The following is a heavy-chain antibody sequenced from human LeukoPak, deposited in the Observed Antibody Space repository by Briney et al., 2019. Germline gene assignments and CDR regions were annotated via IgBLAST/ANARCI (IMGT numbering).Heavy chain of an antibody. CDR3: ARENPLKYYYYYMDV. CDR2: IYYSGST. V-gene: IGHV4-59*01. CDR1: GGSISSYY. J-gene: IGHJ6*03. Sequence: SETLSLTCTVSGGSISSYYWSWIRQPPGKGLEWIGYIYYSGSTNYNPSLKSRVTISVDTSKNQFSLKLSSVTAADTAVYFCARENPLKYYYYYMDVWGKGTTVTVSS.